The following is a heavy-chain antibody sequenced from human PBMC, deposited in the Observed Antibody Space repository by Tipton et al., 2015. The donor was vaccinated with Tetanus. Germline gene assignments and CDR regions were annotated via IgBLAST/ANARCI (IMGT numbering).Heavy chain of an antibody. Sequence: TLSLTCTVSGASLRGGDYHWSWIRQPPGKGLEWLAYISGSGATNSNYYPKSRITMTRDTSRNQFSLKLTSVTAADSAIYYCVRAKLRRGFSGYLYYDLWGRGTLVTVSS. D-gene: IGHD5-12*01. CDR2: ISGSGAT. V-gene: IGHV4-61*08. CDR3: VRAKLRRGFSGYLYYDL. J-gene: IGHJ2*01. CDR1: GASLRGGDYH.